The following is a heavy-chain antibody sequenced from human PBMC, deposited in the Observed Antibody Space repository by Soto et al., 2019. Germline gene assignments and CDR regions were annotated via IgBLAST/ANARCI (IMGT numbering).Heavy chain of an antibody. CDR2: IYYSGST. D-gene: IGHD1-20*01. CDR3: ARHAYNWNDFDI. CDR1: GGSISRNSYY. V-gene: IGHV4-39*01. Sequence: PSDALSLTSTVSGGSISRNSYYWCWKRQPPGKGLEWIGSIYYSGSTYYNPSLKSRVTISVDTSKNQFSLKLSSVTAADTAVYYCARHAYNWNDFDIWGQGTMVTVSS. J-gene: IGHJ3*02.